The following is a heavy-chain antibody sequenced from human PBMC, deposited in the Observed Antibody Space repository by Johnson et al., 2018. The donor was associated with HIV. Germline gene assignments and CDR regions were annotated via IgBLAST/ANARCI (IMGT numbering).Heavy chain of an antibody. CDR3: ARDFRYSSSWYDAFDI. J-gene: IGHJ3*02. CDR2: IKQDGSEI. D-gene: IGHD6-13*01. CDR1: GFTFSSYW. Sequence: VHLVESGGGLVQPGGSLRLSCAASGFTFSSYWMSWVRQAPGKGLEWVANIKQDGSEIYYVDSLKGRFTISRDNAKNSLYLQMNSLRAEDTAVYYCARDFRYSSSWYDAFDIWGQGTMVTVSS. V-gene: IGHV3-7*01.